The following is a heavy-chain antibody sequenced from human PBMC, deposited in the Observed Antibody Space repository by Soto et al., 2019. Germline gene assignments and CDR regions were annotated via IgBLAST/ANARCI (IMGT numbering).Heavy chain of an antibody. CDR1: GFTFGTYG. CDR2: ISNHTSNR. D-gene: IGHD3-3*01. CDR3: TKDLDFWSGFPNYYGMDV. J-gene: IGHJ6*02. V-gene: IGHV3-30*18. Sequence: QVQLVESGGGAVQPGRSLRLSCAASGFTFGTYGMYWVRQAPGKGLEWVAVISNHTSNRYYGVSVRDRFTISRDNFRNTVYLQMNSLRAEDTAVYYCTKDLDFWSGFPNYYGMDVWGQGTTVTVSS.